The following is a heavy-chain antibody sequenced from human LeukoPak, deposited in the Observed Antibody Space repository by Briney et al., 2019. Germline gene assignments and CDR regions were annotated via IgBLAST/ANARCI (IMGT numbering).Heavy chain of an antibody. V-gene: IGHV3-30*18. J-gene: IGHJ5*02. CDR2: ISFDGHNE. CDR1: GFTFSHFG. CDR3: AKTYFDTSAYHLYFFDP. Sequence: PGASLRLSCAASGFTFSHFGMHWVRQAPGKGLEWFALISFDGHNEYYADSVKGRFTISRDNSKNTLYLQMTSLRPDDTAVYYCAKTYFDTSAYHLYFFDPWGQGIPVIVSS. D-gene: IGHD3-22*01.